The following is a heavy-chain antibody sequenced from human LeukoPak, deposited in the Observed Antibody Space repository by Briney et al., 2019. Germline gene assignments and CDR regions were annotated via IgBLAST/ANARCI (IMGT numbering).Heavy chain of an antibody. Sequence: GGSLRLSCAASGFTFSSYAMSWVRQAPGNGREWVSGISCSGGSTYYADSVKGRFTISRDNSKNTLYLQTNNLRAEDTAVYYCARVRTVIRKGEFDYWGQGTLVTVSS. CDR3: ARVRTVIRKGEFDY. CDR1: GFTFSSYA. V-gene: IGHV3-23*01. CDR2: ISCSGGST. J-gene: IGHJ4*02. D-gene: IGHD2/OR15-2a*01.